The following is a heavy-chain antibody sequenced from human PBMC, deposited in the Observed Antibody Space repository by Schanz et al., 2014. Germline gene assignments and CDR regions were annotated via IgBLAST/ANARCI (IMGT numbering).Heavy chain of an antibody. Sequence: EVQLVESGGGLVQPGGSLRLSCAASGFTFTTNAMSWVRQPPGKGLEWVSSIGSSSTYIFYSDSVKGRFIISRDSSKNTLFLQMNSLRPEDTALYFCARDEGRDGYNLAFDVWGQGTLVTVSS. CDR1: GFTFTTNA. CDR3: ARDEGRDGYNLAFDV. CDR2: IGSSSTYI. D-gene: IGHD5-12*01. J-gene: IGHJ3*01. V-gene: IGHV3-21*04.